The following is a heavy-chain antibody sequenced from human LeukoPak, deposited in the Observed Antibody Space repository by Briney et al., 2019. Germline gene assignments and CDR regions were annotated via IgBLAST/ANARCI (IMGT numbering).Heavy chain of an antibody. CDR3: ARSTTHPYYNYMDV. D-gene: IGHD4-17*01. J-gene: IGHJ6*03. CDR2: TRYDGSNK. V-gene: IGHV3-30*04. CDR1: GFTFSNYA. Sequence: GGSLRLSCAASGFTFSNYAMPWVRQAPGKGLEWVAFTRYDGSNKYYADSVKGRFTISRDNAKNTLYLQMNSLRVEDTAVYYCARSTTHPYYNYMDVWGKGTTVTLSS.